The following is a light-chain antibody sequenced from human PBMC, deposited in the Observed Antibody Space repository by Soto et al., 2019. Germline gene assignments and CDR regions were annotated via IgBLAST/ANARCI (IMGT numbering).Light chain of an antibody. CDR1: QSHSGW. Sequence: DIQLTQSPSTLSASVGDRVIITCRASQSHSGWLAWYQQKPGKAPKLLIYKASTLKSGVPSRFSGSGSGTEFTLTISSLQPDDFATYYCQQWNSYSWTFGQGTKVEI. CDR2: KAS. J-gene: IGKJ1*01. V-gene: IGKV1-5*03. CDR3: QQWNSYSWT.